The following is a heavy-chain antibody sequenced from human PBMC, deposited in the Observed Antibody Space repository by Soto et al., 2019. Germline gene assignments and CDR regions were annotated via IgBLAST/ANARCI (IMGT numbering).Heavy chain of an antibody. CDR1: GFDASVNF. Sequence: EVQLVESGGTLVQPGGSLKLSCAASGFDASVNFMTWVRQAPGKGLEWVTAINNAGSTFYADSVKGRFSISRDDSKNTLYLQMNSLRVDDTAMYYCVRENYYYGMDVWGQGTAVTVSS. J-gene: IGHJ6*02. CDR2: INNAGST. CDR3: VRENYYYGMDV. V-gene: IGHV3-66*01.